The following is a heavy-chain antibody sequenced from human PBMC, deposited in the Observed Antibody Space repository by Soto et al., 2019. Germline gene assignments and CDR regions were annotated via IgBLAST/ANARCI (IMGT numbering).Heavy chain of an antibody. J-gene: IGHJ6*03. Sequence: GGSLRLSCAASGFTFSSYAMSWVRQAPGKGLEWVSAISGSGGSTYYADSVKGRFTISRDNSKNTLYLQMNSLRAEDTAVYYCAKEDKKVVPAAMSPSQSPHYYYYYYMDVWGKGTTVTVSS. CDR1: GFTFSSYA. V-gene: IGHV3-23*01. D-gene: IGHD2-2*01. CDR3: AKEDKKVVPAAMSPSQSPHYYYYYYMDV. CDR2: ISGSGGST.